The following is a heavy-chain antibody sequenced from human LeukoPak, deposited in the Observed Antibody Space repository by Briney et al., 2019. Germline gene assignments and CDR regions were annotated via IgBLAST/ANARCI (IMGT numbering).Heavy chain of an antibody. CDR1: GGTFSSYA. CDR2: IIPIFGTA. V-gene: IGHV1-69*06. Sequence: ASVKVSCKASGGTFSSYAISWVRQAHGQGLGWMGGIIPIFGTANYAQKFQGRVTITADKSTSTAYMELSSLRSEDTVVYYCARDRRGSSWSPDAFDIWGQGTMVTVSS. CDR3: ARDRRGSSWSPDAFDI. D-gene: IGHD6-13*01. J-gene: IGHJ3*02.